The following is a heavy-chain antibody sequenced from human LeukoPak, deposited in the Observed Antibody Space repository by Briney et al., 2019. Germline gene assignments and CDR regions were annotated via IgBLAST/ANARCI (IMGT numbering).Heavy chain of an antibody. D-gene: IGHD5-18*01. CDR3: AKDDGGYSYGPYYYYGMDV. J-gene: IGHJ6*02. Sequence: GRSLRLSCAASGFTFSSYGMHWVRQAPGKGLEWVAVISYDGSNKYCADSVKGRFTISRDNSKNTLYLQMNSLRAEDTAVYYCAKDDGGYSYGPYYYYGMDVWGQGTTVTVSS. CDR2: ISYDGSNK. CDR1: GFTFSSYG. V-gene: IGHV3-30*18.